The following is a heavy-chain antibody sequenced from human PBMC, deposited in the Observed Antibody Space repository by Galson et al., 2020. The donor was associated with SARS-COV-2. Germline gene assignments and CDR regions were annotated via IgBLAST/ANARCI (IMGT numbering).Heavy chain of an antibody. CDR1: GFTFSNAW. CDR2: IKSKTDGGTT. Sequence: GGSLRLSCAASGFTFSNAWMSWVRQAPGKGLEWVGRIKSKTDGGTTDYAAPVKGRFTISRDDSKNTLYLQMNSLKTEDTAVYYCTTSISGSYYGGDYWGQGTLVTISS. CDR3: TTSISGSYYGGDY. D-gene: IGHD1-26*01. V-gene: IGHV3-15*01. J-gene: IGHJ4*02.